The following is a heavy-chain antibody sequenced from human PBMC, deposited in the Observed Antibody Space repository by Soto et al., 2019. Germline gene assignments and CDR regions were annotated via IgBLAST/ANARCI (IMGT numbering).Heavy chain of an antibody. CDR2: IYTSGST. V-gene: IGHV4-4*07. D-gene: IGHD6-13*01. Sequence: SLTCTVSGGSISSYYWSWIRQPAGKGLEWIGRIYTSGSTNYNPSLKSRVTMSVDTSKNQFSLKLSSVTAADTAVYYCAREVSSSWYKRFDPWGQGTLVTVYS. CDR1: GGSISSYY. CDR3: AREVSSSWYKRFDP. J-gene: IGHJ5*02.